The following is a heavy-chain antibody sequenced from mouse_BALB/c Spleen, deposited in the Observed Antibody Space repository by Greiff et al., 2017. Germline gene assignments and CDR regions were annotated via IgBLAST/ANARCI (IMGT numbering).Heavy chain of an antibody. J-gene: IGHJ2*01. V-gene: IGHV7-3*02. CDR2: IRNKANGYTT. Sequence: EVKLMESGGGLVQPGGSLRLSCATSGFTFTDYYMSWVRQPPGKALEWLGFIRNKANGYTTEYSASVKGRFTISRDYSQSTLYLQMNTLRAEDTATYYCARVLLYRGLEYWGEGTTLTVSS. D-gene: IGHD1-1*01. CDR3: ARVLLYRGLEY. CDR1: GFTFTDYY.